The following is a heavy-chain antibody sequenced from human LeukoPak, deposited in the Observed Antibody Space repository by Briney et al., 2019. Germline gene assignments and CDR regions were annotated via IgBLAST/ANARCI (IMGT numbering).Heavy chain of an antibody. J-gene: IGHJ6*02. CDR3: ARGSDSSSWADYSYGMDV. V-gene: IGHV4-59*12. CDR1: GGSISSYY. Sequence: SETLSLTCTVSGGSISSYYWSWIRQPPGKGLEWIGYIYYSGSTNYNPSLKSRVTISVDTSKNQFSLKLSSVTAADTAVYYCARGSDSSSWADYSYGMDVWGQGTTVTVSS. D-gene: IGHD6-13*01. CDR2: IYYSGST.